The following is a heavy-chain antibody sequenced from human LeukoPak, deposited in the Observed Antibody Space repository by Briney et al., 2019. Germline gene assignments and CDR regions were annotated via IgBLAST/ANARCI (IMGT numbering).Heavy chain of an antibody. CDR3: AGGQGWLLDY. V-gene: IGHV3-7*05. D-gene: IGHD2-15*01. CDR2: MKQDGSEQ. Sequence: GGSLRLSCAASGFTFSSYWMTWVSRAPGKGLEWVANMKQDGSEQYYVDSVRGRFTISRDNAKNSLFLQMNSLRVEDTAVYYCAGGQGWLLDYWGQGALVTVSS. J-gene: IGHJ4*02. CDR1: GFTFSSYW.